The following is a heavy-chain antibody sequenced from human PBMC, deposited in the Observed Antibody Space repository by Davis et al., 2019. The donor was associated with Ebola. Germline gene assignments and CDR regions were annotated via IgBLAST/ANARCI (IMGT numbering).Heavy chain of an antibody. CDR2: IYTGDSDT. CDR3: ASLRRTITGMDDSFDI. V-gene: IGHV5-51*01. Sequence: GESLKISCKDSGNSFTSHWIGWVRQMPGKGLEWMGLIYTGDSDTRYSPSFRGQVTISADKSIKTAFLQWSSLKASDTVMYYCASLRRTITGMDDSFDIWGQGTMVTVSS. J-gene: IGHJ3*02. D-gene: IGHD2-8*02. CDR1: GNSFTSHW.